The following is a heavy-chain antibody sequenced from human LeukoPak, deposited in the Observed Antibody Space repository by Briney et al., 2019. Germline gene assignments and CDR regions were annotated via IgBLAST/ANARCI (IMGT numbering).Heavy chain of an antibody. Sequence: SETLSLTCTVSGGSISSYYGNWIRQAPGKGLECISYIYHSVSVNYIPSLKSRVTISVDTSKDQFSLKLCSVTAADTAVYYCARQIVVVPAALDWFDPWGQGTLVTVSS. J-gene: IGHJ5*02. CDR1: GGSISSYY. CDR2: IYHSVSV. V-gene: IGHV4-59*08. CDR3: ARQIVVVPAALDWFDP. D-gene: IGHD2-15*01.